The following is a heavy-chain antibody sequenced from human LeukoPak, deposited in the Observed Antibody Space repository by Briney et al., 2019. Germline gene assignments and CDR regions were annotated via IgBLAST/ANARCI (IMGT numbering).Heavy chain of an antibody. CDR1: GGSISSYY. Sequence: SETLSLTCTVSGGSISSYYWSWIRQPPGKGLEWIGYIYYSGSTNYNPSLKSRVTISVDTSKNQFSLKLSSVTAADPAVYYCARRANSGFDAFDIWAKGQWSPSLQ. D-gene: IGHD3-22*01. CDR2: IYYSGST. CDR3: ARRANSGFDAFDI. J-gene: IGHJ3*02. V-gene: IGHV4-59*01.